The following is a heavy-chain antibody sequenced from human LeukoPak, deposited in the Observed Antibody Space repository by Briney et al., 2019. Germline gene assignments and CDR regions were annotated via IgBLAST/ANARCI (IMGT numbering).Heavy chain of an antibody. Sequence: PGGSLRLSCAASGFTFNAYVMNWVRQTPGKGLEWVSTIGGNGATTLYADSVKGRFTISRDNSKNTLYLQMNSLRAGDTVIYYCAKKHQQENRNWFDSWGQGTLVTVSS. J-gene: IGHJ5*01. CDR1: GFTFNAYV. V-gene: IGHV3-23*01. CDR2: IGGNGATT. D-gene: IGHD2-2*01. CDR3: AKKHQQENRNWFDS.